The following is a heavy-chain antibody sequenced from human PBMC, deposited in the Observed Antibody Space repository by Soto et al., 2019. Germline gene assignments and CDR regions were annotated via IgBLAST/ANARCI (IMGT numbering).Heavy chain of an antibody. CDR2: ISYDESKK. D-gene: IGHD5-18*01. CDR1: RLTFSSYG. CDR3: AKDRRRWIYGYDAFDM. Sequence: QVQLVESGGGVVQPGMSLRLSCGASRLTFSSYGMHWVRQAPGKGLEWVALISYDESKKYYADSVKGRFTISRDNSKNTLYLQMERLRAEDTSVYYCAKDRRRWIYGYDAFDMWGQGTIVTVSS. V-gene: IGHV3-30*18. J-gene: IGHJ3*02.